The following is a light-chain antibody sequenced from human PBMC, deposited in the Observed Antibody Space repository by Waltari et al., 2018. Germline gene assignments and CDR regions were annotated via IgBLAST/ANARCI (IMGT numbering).Light chain of an antibody. V-gene: IGLV2-23*02. CDR1: SLDVGSYTL. J-gene: IGLJ1*01. Sequence: QSALTQPASVSGSPGQSITISCTGTSLDVGSYTLVSWYQQHPGNAPKLMIFAVSKRPSGVSNRFSGSKSGNTASLTISGLQAEDEADYYCCSYAGRSTLEVFGTGTKVTVL. CDR3: CSYAGRSTLEV. CDR2: AVS.